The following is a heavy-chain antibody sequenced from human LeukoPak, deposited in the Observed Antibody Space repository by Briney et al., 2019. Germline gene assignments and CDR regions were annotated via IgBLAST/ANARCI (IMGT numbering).Heavy chain of an antibody. CDR3: ARGDYFDY. J-gene: IGHJ4*02. V-gene: IGHV3-33*05. CDR2: ISYDGNNK. CDR1: GFPFTSYD. Sequence: GGSLRLSCAASGFPFTSYDMHWVRQAPGKGLEWVAVISYDGNNKYYTDSVKGRFTISRDNSKNTLYLQMNSLRAEDTAVYYCARGDYFDYWGQGTLVTVSS.